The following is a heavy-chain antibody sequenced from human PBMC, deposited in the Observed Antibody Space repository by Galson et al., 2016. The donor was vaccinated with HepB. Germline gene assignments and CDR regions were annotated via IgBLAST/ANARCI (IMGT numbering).Heavy chain of an antibody. J-gene: IGHJ3*01. D-gene: IGHD1-26*01. CDR3: AKLRNSGTHPDAFDV. V-gene: IGHV3-21*01. CDR1: GFSFSSYS. CDR2: ISSGSSYI. Sequence: SLRLSCAASGFSFSSYSMNWVRQAPGKGLEWVSSISSGSSYIYSADSLKGRFTISRDNARNSLYLQMNSLRAEDTAVYYCAKLRNSGTHPDAFDVWGQGTKVTVSS.